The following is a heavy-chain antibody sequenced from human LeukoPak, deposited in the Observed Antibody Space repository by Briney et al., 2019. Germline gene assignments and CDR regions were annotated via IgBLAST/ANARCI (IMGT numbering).Heavy chain of an antibody. J-gene: IGHJ6*03. Sequence: GGSLRLSCAASGFTFSDYYMSWIRQAPGKGLEWVSYISSSGSTIYYADSVKGRFTISRDNAKNSLYLQMNSLRAEDTAVYYCARETDYGDLYDYYYYMVVWGKGTTVTVSS. V-gene: IGHV3-11*04. D-gene: IGHD4-17*01. CDR1: GFTFSDYY. CDR3: ARETDYGDLYDYYYYMVV. CDR2: ISSSGSTI.